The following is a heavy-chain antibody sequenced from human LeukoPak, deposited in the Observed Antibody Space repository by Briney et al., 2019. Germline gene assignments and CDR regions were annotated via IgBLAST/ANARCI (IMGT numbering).Heavy chain of an antibody. CDR1: GGTFSSYA. Sequence: SVKGSCKASGGTFSSYAISWGRQPPGQGLEWMGGIIPIFGTANYAQKFQGRVTITADESTSTAYMELSSLRYEDTAVYYCARGKNCSGGSCYLPTGWGQGTLVTVSS. J-gene: IGHJ4*02. CDR3: ARGKNCSGGSCYLPTG. V-gene: IGHV1-69*13. D-gene: IGHD2-15*01. CDR2: IIPIFGTA.